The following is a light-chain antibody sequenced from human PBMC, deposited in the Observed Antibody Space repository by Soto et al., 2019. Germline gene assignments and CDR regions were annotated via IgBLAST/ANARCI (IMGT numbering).Light chain of an antibody. V-gene: IGLV1-47*02. CDR1: SLNIGGNP. CDR3: LSWDDALRGHV. CDR2: SNH. J-gene: IGLJ1*01. Sequence: QAVLTQPPSASGTPGQMVTISCSGSSLNIGGNPVSWFQHLPGAPPKLLIHSNHKQPPAVPARFSGSKSGTSASLVIRGLRSEDEDDYYCLSWDDALRGHVFGTGTKLTVL.